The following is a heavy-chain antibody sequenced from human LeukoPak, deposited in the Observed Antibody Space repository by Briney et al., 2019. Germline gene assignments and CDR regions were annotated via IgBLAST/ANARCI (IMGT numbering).Heavy chain of an antibody. J-gene: IGHJ4*02. CDR1: GFTFSTYS. Sequence: GGSLRLSCAASGFTFSTYSVHWVRQAPGKGLEWVSSITSSSTNIYYADSVKGRFTMSRDTSKNTLTLYLHMNSLRAEDTAVYYCAKSNSDYRIGSVSSDYWGQGTLVAVSS. D-gene: IGHD3-16*01. CDR2: ITSSSTNI. V-gene: IGHV3-21*04. CDR3: AKSNSDYRIGSVSSDY.